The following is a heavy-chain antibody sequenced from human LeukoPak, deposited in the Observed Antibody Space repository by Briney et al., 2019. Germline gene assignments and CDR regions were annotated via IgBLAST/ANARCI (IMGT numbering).Heavy chain of an antibody. J-gene: IGHJ4*02. CDR2: ITGSGGTT. CDR1: TFTFKRYA. CDR3: AKGGNGDYIDY. D-gene: IGHD4-17*01. V-gene: IGHV3-23*01. Sequence: GGSLRLSCAASTFTFKRYATSWVRQAPGKGLEWVSAITGSGGTTYYADSVKGRFTIYRDNSKNTLYLQMNSLRAEDTAVYFCAKGGNGDYIDYWGQGTLVTVSS.